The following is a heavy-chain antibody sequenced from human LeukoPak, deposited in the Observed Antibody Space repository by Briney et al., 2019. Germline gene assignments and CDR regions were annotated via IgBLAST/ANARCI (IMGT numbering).Heavy chain of an antibody. CDR3: ARDKPGYSSGWYQSLGAFDI. CDR1: GFTVSSNY. Sequence: GGSLRLSCAASGFTVSSNYMSWVRQAPGTGLEWVSVIYSGGSTYYADSVKGRFTIFRDNSKNTLYLQMNSLRAEDTAVYYCARDKPGYSSGWYQSLGAFDIWGQGTMVTVSS. V-gene: IGHV3-66*01. D-gene: IGHD6-19*01. CDR2: IYSGGST. J-gene: IGHJ3*02.